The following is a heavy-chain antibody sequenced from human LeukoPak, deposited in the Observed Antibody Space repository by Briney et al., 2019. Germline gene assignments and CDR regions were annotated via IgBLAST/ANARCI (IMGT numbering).Heavy chain of an antibody. CDR3: ARTEPSNGGGPYYYDSSEAFDI. CDR2: IYYSGST. J-gene: IGHJ3*02. V-gene: IGHV4-39*07. Sequence: SETLSLTCTVSGGSISSSSYYWGWIRQPPGKGLEWIGSIYYSGSTYYNPSLKSRVTISVDTSKNQFSLKLSSVTAADTAVYYCARTEPSNGGGPYYYDSSEAFDIWGQGTMVTVSS. CDR1: GGSISSSSYY. D-gene: IGHD3-22*01.